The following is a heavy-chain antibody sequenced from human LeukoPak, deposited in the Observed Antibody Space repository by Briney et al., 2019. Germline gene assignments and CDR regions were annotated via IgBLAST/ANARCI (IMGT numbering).Heavy chain of an antibody. J-gene: IGHJ4*02. CDR1: GFTFTSSA. CDR3: AADAGSSWQT. V-gene: IGHV1-58*02. CDR2: IVVGSGNT. D-gene: IGHD6-13*01. Sequence: ASVKLSCKASGFTFTSSAMQWVRQARGQRLEWIGWIVVGSGNTNYAQTFQERVTITRDMSTSTAYMELSSLRSEDTAVYYCAADAGSSWQTWGQGTLVTVSS.